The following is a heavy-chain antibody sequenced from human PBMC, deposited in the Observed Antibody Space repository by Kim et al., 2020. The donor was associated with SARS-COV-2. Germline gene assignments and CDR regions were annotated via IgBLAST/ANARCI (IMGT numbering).Heavy chain of an antibody. CDR3: ARVIGGGGQGVNRFDP. V-gene: IGHV4-31*02. D-gene: IGHD2-21*01. J-gene: IGHJ5*02. Sequence: PSLKSRVTRSVDTSKNQLSLQLRSVTAADTAVYYCARVIGGGGQGVNRFDPWGQGTLVTVSS.